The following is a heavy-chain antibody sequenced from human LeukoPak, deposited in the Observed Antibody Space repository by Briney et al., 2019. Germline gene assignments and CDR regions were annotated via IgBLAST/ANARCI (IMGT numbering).Heavy chain of an antibody. CDR2: IYTGGDT. CDR1: GFTLSSNY. V-gene: IGHV3-66*01. D-gene: IGHD3-10*01. CDR3: AREGRGVQLRLYYFDY. Sequence: GGSLRLSCAASGFTLSSNYMSWVRQAPGKGLERVSVIYTGGDTYYADSVKGRFTISRDNSKNTVYLQMNSLRAEDTAVYYCAREGRGVQLRLYYFDYWGQGTLVTVSS. J-gene: IGHJ4*02.